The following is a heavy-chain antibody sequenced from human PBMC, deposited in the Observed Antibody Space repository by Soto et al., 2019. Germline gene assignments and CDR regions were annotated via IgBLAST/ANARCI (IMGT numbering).Heavy chain of an antibody. D-gene: IGHD1-1*01. V-gene: IGHV1-69*12. CDR2: IMPVFPTP. CDR3: ARDKDRLQLGGNYYYILDV. CDR1: GGTFSTSA. J-gene: IGHJ6*02. Sequence: QVQLVQSGAEVKKPGSSVKVSCKASGGTFSTSAISWVRQAPGQGLEWVGGIMPVFPTPDYAQNFQGRVTITAHESTTTAYLELTSLRADDTAMYYCARDKDRLQLGGNYYYILDVWGQGTAITVSS.